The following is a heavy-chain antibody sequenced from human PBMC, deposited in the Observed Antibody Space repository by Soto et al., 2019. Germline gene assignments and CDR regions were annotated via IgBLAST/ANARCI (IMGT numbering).Heavy chain of an antibody. Sequence: LSLTCAVHGEPLSGYYWSWIRQSPGKGLEWIGEINHSGSTNYNPSLKSRVTVSVDTSKNHFSLKLSSVTAADTAVYYCARAYSTSSIYYYYGVDVWGQGTTVTVSS. CDR3: ARAYSTSSIYYYYGVDV. CDR1: GEPLSGYY. V-gene: IGHV4-34*01. CDR2: INHSGST. D-gene: IGHD6-6*01. J-gene: IGHJ6*02.